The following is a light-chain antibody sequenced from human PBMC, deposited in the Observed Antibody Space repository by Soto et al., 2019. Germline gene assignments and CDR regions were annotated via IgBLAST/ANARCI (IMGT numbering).Light chain of an antibody. CDR1: SSDVGGYNF. Sequence: QALLTHPASLSGSPGQSITISCTGTSSDVGGYNFVSWYQHHPGKAPKLMIYEVSNRPSGVSNRFSGSKSGNTASLTISGLQAEDEADYYCNSYTSTNTLVFGTGTKV. CDR3: NSYTSTNTLV. V-gene: IGLV2-14*01. CDR2: EVS. J-gene: IGLJ1*01.